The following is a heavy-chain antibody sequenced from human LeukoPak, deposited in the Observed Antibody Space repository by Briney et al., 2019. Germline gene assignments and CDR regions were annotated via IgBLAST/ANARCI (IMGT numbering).Heavy chain of an antibody. CDR3: ARNSSYSGSFTPRAGFDY. CDR1: GGSFSSSTYY. V-gene: IGHV4-39*01. J-gene: IGHJ4*02. D-gene: IGHD1-26*01. CDR2: IYNSAST. Sequence: SETLSLTCTVSGGSFSSSTYYWAWIRQSPGKGLEWIASIYNSASTSYNPSLKSRVTISVDTSKNQFSLKLSSVTATDTAVYYCARNSSYSGSFTPRAGFDYRGQGTLVTVSS.